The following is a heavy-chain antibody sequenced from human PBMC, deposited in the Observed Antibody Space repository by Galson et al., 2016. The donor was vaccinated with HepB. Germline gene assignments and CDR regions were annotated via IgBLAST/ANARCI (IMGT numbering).Heavy chain of an antibody. J-gene: IGHJ4*02. D-gene: IGHD4-23*01. CDR1: GFTFSDYY. Sequence: SLRLSCAASGFTFSDYYMSWIRQAPGKGLEWVSYISCSSSYTNYADSVKGRFTISRDNAKNSLYLQMNSLRAEDTAVYYCARGYGGSSLDFWGQGTLVTVSS. CDR2: ISCSSSYT. V-gene: IGHV3-11*06. CDR3: ARGYGGSSLDF.